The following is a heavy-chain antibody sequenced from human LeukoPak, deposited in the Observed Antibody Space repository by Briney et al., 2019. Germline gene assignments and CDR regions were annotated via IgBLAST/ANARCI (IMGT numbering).Heavy chain of an antibody. V-gene: IGHV4-61*01. CDR3: ANRGSIADWYFDL. CDR2: IYYSGST. CDR1: GASVSSGSSY. J-gene: IGHJ2*01. Sequence: SETLSLTCTVSGASVSSGSSYWTWIRQPPGKGLEWIGYIYYSGSTHYNPSLKSRVTLSVDRSKNQFPLKLTSVTAADTAVYYCANRGSIADWYFDLWGRGTLVTVSS. D-gene: IGHD6-6*01.